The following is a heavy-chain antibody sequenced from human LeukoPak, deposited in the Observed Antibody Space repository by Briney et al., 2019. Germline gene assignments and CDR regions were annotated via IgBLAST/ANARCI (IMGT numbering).Heavy chain of an antibody. V-gene: IGHV1-2*02. CDR2: INPNSGGT. D-gene: IGHD3-22*01. CDR1: GYTFTGYY. CDR3: ARGGSYYDSSGYYYGSFDY. J-gene: IGHJ4*02. Sequence: ASVKVSCKASGYTFTGYYMQWVRQAPGQGLEWMGWINPNSGGTNYAQKFQGRVAMTRDTPISTAYMELSRLRSDDTAVYYCARGGSYYDSSGYYYGSFDYWGQGTLVTVSS.